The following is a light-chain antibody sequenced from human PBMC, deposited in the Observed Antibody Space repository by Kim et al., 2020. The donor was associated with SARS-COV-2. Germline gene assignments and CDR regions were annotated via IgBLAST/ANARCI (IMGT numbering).Light chain of an antibody. Sequence: GQSVTISCTGTSSDVGGYNYVSWYQQHPGKAPKLIIYEVSKRPSGVPDRFSGSKSGNTASLTVSGLQAEDEADYYCSSYGGNNNVVFGGGTKVTVL. CDR3: SSYGGNNNVV. CDR2: EVS. CDR1: SSDVGGYNY. J-gene: IGLJ2*01. V-gene: IGLV2-8*01.